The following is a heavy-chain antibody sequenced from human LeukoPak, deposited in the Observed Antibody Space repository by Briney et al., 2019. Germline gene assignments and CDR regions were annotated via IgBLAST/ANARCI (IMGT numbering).Heavy chain of an antibody. CDR1: GASVITDDYY. D-gene: IGHD3-22*01. V-gene: IGHV4-39*07. J-gene: IGHJ4*02. Sequence: PSETLSLTCIVSGASVITDDYYWGWVRQPPGKGLEWLGSTYRIPPLKSRVTISVDTSKNQFSLKLTSVTAADTAVYHCARVSYFDSSGYFYYFDYWGQGTLVAVSS. CDR2: T. CDR3: ARVSYFDSSGYFYYFDY.